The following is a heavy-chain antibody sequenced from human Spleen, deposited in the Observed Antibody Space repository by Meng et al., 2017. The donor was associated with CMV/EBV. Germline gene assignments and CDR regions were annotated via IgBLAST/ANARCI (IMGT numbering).Heavy chain of an antibody. D-gene: IGHD3-10*01. CDR1: DYITSSSYY. CDR2: MYYSANT. J-gene: IGHJ4*02. V-gene: IGHV4-39*01. Sequence: DYITSSSYYWGWIRQPPGTGLEWIGSMYYSANTYYNPSLKSRVTISVDTSQNQFSLTLTSVTAADTAVYYCAFSSGADYGSGSRDYWGQGTLVTVSS. CDR3: AFSSGADYGSGSRDY.